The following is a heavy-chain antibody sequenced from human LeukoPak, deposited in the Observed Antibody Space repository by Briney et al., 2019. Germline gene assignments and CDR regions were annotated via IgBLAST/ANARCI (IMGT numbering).Heavy chain of an antibody. CDR3: ADFRVGATGDS. J-gene: IGHJ4*02. Sequence: HAGGSLRLSCAASGFTFSSYAISWVRQAPGKGLEWVSGISGSGGSTNYADSVKGRFTISRDNSKNTLYLQMNSLRADDTAVYYCADFRVGATGDSWGQGTLVTVSS. CDR1: GFTFSSYA. D-gene: IGHD1-26*01. CDR2: ISGSGGST. V-gene: IGHV3-23*01.